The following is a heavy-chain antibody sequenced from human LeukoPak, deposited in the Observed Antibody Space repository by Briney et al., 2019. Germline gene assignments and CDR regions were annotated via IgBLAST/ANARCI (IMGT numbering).Heavy chain of an antibody. CDR1: GYTFTSYY. J-gene: IGHJ4*02. Sequence: ASVKVSCKASGYTFTSYYMHWVRQAPGQGLEWMGIINPSGGSTSYAQKFQGRATMTRDTSTSTVYMELSSLRSGDTAVYYCARAIAAAGLDYWGQGTLVTVSS. CDR2: INPSGGST. D-gene: IGHD6-13*01. CDR3: ARAIAAAGLDY. V-gene: IGHV1-46*01.